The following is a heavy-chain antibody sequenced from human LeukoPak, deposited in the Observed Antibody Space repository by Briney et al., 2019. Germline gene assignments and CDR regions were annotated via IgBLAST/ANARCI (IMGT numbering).Heavy chain of an antibody. CDR3: ARVVSRPADAFDI. CDR2: ISSSGSTI. CDR1: GFTFSIYA. J-gene: IGHJ3*02. V-gene: IGHV3-11*01. Sequence: GGSLRLSCAASGFTFSIYAMSWIRQAPGKGLEWVSYISSSGSTIYYADSVKGRFTISRDNAKNSLYLQMNSRRAEDTAVYYCARVVSRPADAFDIWGQGTMVTVSS. D-gene: IGHD1-14*01.